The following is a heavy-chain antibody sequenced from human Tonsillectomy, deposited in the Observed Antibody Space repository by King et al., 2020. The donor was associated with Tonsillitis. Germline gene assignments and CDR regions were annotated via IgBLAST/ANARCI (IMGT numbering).Heavy chain of an antibody. CDR3: AKDKGADYYDSGRGAFDF. CDR1: GFTFSNFD. J-gene: IGHJ3*01. Sequence: DVQLVESGGGLVKPGGSLRLACATSGFTFSNFDMNWVRQAPGKGLEWVSPISDSGRNIYYADSVKGLFTVSRDKAGNSMFLRMNSLRVEDTAVYYCAKDKGADYYDSGRGAFDFWGKGTTVTVSS. CDR2: ISDSGRNI. D-gene: IGHD3-22*01. V-gene: IGHV3-21*01.